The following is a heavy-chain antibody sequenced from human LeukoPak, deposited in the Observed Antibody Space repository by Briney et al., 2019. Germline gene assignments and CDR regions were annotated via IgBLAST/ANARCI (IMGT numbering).Heavy chain of an antibody. Sequence: ASETLSLTCTVSSYSISSGYYWGWIRQPPGKGLEWIASINHSGITYYNPSLKSRVTISVDTSKNQFPLKVTSVTAADTAVYYCGRDRPTGYYDYWGQGTLVTVSS. V-gene: IGHV4-38-2*02. CDR2: INHSGIT. J-gene: IGHJ4*02. CDR3: GRDRPTGYYDY. D-gene: IGHD3-9*01. CDR1: SYSISSGYY.